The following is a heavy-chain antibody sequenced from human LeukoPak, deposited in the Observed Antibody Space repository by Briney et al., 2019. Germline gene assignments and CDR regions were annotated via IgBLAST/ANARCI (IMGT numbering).Heavy chain of an antibody. J-gene: IGHJ4*02. CDR1: GGTFSSYA. CDR3: ARSYSSGWRLADY. CDR2: IIPIFGTA. V-gene: IGHV1-69*13. D-gene: IGHD6-19*01. Sequence: GASVKVSCKASGGTFSSYAISWVRQAPGQGLEWMGGIIPIFGTANYAQKFQGRVTITADESTSTAYMELSSPRSEDTAVYYCARSYSSGWRLADYWGQGTLVTVSS.